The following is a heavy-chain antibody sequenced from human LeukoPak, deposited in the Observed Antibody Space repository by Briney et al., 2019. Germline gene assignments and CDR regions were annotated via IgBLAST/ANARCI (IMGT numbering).Heavy chain of an antibody. CDR1: GGTFSGYA. Sequence: SVKVSCKASGGTFSGYAISWVRQAPGQGLEWMGGIIPIFGTANYAQKFQGRVTITADESTSTAYMELSSLRSEDTAVYYCATVAAQTGGYFQHWGQGTLVTVSS. CDR3: ATVAAQTGGYFQH. CDR2: IIPIFGTA. J-gene: IGHJ1*01. V-gene: IGHV1-69*13. D-gene: IGHD2-15*01.